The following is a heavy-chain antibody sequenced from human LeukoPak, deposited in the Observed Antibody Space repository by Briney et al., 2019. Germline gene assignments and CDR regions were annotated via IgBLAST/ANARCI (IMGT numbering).Heavy chain of an antibody. V-gene: IGHV5-51*01. CDR3: ARSYYDSSGYSVY. J-gene: IGHJ4*02. Sequence: GESLKISCQGSGYSFSTYWIGWVRQMPGKGLEWMGIIYPGDSDTTYNPSFQGQVTISADKSISTAYLQWSSLKASDTAMYYCARSYYDSSGYSVYWGQGTLVTVSS. CDR1: GYSFSTYW. D-gene: IGHD3-22*01. CDR2: IYPGDSDT.